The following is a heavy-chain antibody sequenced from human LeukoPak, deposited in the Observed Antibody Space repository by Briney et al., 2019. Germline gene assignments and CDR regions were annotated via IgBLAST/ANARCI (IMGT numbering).Heavy chain of an antibody. CDR1: GGSISSYY. CDR2: IYTSGRS. J-gene: IGHJ4*02. D-gene: IGHD3-22*01. CDR3: ARDRIADDSGSYMDY. Sequence: SETLSLTCTVSGGSISSYYWSRIRQPAGKGLEWIGRIYTSGRSNYNPSLKSRVTMSADTSKSQFSLKLSSVTAADTAVYYCARDRIADDSGSYMDYWGQGTLVTVSS. V-gene: IGHV4-4*07.